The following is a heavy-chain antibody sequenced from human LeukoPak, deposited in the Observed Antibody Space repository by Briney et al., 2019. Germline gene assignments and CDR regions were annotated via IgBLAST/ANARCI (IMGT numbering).Heavy chain of an antibody. CDR1: GFTFSSYE. V-gene: IGHV3-48*03. Sequence: PGGSLRLSCAASGFTFSSYEMNWVRQAPGKGLEWVSYISSSGSTIYYADSVKGRFTISRDNAKNSLYLQMNSLRAEDTAVYYCARDRSYGDYSEMSAFDIWGQGTMVTVSS. D-gene: IGHD4-17*01. CDR3: ARDRSYGDYSEMSAFDI. J-gene: IGHJ3*02. CDR2: ISSSGSTI.